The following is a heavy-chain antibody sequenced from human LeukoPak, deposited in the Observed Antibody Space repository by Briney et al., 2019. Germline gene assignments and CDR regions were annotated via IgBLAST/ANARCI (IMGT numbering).Heavy chain of an antibody. D-gene: IGHD5-24*01. Sequence: ASVKVSCKASGYTFTSYAMNWVRQAPGQGLEWTGWINTNTGNPTYAQGFTGRFVFSLDTSVSTAYLQISSLKAEDTAVYYCASDGSKRKFDYWGQGTLVTVSS. V-gene: IGHV7-4-1*02. CDR2: INTNTGNP. J-gene: IGHJ4*02. CDR1: GYTFTSYA. CDR3: ASDGSKRKFDY.